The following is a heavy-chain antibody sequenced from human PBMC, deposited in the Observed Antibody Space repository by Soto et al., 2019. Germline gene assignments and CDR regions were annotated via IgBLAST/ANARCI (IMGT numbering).Heavy chain of an antibody. Sequence: LSLTCTVSGGSISSYYWSWIRQPAGKGLEWIGRIYTSGSTDYNPSLKSRVTMSVDTSKNQFSLKLSSVTAADTAVYYCARDRFAATIYYGMDVWGQGTTVTVSS. CDR1: GGSISSYY. D-gene: IGHD5-12*01. CDR2: IYTSGST. V-gene: IGHV4-4*07. CDR3: ARDRFAATIYYGMDV. J-gene: IGHJ6*02.